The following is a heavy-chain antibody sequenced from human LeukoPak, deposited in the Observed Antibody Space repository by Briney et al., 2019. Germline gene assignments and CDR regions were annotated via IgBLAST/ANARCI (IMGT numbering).Heavy chain of an antibody. CDR2: INPNSGGT. D-gene: IGHD3-3*01. CDR1: GYTFTGYY. V-gene: IGHV1-2*02. Sequence: ASVKVSCKASGYTFTGYYMHWVRQAPGQGLERMGWINPNSGGTNHAQKFQGRVTMTRDTSISTAYMELSRLRSDDTAVYYCARDPYDFWSGYQGYYYGMDVWGQGTTVTVSS. J-gene: IGHJ6*02. CDR3: ARDPYDFWSGYQGYYYGMDV.